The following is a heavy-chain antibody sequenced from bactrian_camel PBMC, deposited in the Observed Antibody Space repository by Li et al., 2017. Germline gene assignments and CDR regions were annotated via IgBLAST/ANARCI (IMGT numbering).Heavy chain of an antibody. V-gene: IGHV3S40*01. CDR3: ASGSSYGGGWREEYAYSY. J-gene: IGHJ4*01. Sequence: VESGGGLVQPGGSLRLSCAASGFTFSSYYMSWVRQAPGKGLEWVSSISSLGALTYYADSVKGRFTISEDNAKNTVYLQMDSLKAEDTAMYYCASGSSYGGGWREEYAYSYWGRGTQVTVS. CDR1: GFTFSSYY. D-gene: IGHD6*01. CDR2: ISSLGALT.